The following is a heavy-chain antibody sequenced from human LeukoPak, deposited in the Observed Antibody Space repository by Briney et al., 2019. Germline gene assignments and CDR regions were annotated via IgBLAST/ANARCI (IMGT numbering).Heavy chain of an antibody. D-gene: IGHD6-13*01. Sequence: GGSLRLSCAASGFTFSSYGMHWVRQAPGKGLEWVAVISYDGSNKYYADSVKGRFTISRDNSKNTLYLQMNSLRVEDTAVYYCAKEENSTSSWYTSAYWGQGTLVTVSS. CDR1: GFTFSSYG. CDR2: ISYDGSNK. J-gene: IGHJ4*02. CDR3: AKEENSTSSWYTSAY. V-gene: IGHV3-30*18.